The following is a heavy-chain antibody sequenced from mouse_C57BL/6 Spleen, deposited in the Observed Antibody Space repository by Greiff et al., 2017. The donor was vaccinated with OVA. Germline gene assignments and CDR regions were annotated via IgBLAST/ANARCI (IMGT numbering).Heavy chain of an antibody. J-gene: IGHJ4*01. V-gene: IGHV1-82*01. CDR3: ARRGYYYAMDY. Sequence: QVQLKESGPELVKPGASVKISCKASGYAFSSSWMNWVKQRPGKGLAWIGRLYPGDGDTNYNGKFKGKATLTADKSSSTAYMQLSSLTSEDSAVYFCARRGYYYAMDYWGQGTSVTVSS. D-gene: IGHD2-2*01. CDR1: GYAFSSSW. CDR2: LYPGDGDT.